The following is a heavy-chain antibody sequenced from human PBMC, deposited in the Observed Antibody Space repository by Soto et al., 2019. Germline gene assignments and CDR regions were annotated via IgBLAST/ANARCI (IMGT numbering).Heavy chain of an antibody. CDR2: IFTTVTTI. V-gene: IGHV3-48*03. CDR1: GFTFSSYS. D-gene: IGHD3-9*01. J-gene: IGHJ4*02. CDR3: ARDKDWAFDY. Sequence: GGSLRLSCVASGFTFSSYSIVWVRQAPGKGLEWVSYIFTTVTTIYYADSVKGRFTVSRDNAKNSLFLLLNSLRAEDTAVYYCARDKDWAFDYWGQGTLVTVSS.